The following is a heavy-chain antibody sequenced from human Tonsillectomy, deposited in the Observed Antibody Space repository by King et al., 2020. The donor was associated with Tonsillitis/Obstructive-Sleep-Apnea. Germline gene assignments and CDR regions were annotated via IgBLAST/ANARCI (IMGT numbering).Heavy chain of an antibody. CDR1: GFTFSSYE. V-gene: IGHV3-48*03. J-gene: IGHJ6*02. D-gene: IGHD3-3*01. CDR3: ARDLAIFVPNRRYYYYYYGMDV. CDR2: ISSSGSTI. Sequence: VQLVESGGGLVQPGGSLRLSCAASGFTFSSYEMNWVRQAAGKGLEWVSYISSSGSTIYYADSVKGRFTISRDNAKNSLYLQMNSLRAEDTAVYYCARDLAIFVPNRRYYYYYYGMDVWGQGTTVTVSS.